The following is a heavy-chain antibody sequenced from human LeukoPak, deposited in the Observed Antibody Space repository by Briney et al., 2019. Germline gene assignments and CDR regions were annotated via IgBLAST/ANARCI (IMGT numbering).Heavy chain of an antibody. D-gene: IGHD2-2*02. CDR3: VISPNTYYFDY. V-gene: IGHV3-53*01. Sequence: GGSLRLPCAASGVTVSSLYMSWVRQAPGKGLEWVSVIYSGGSTYYADSVKGRFTISRDSSKNTLYLQMNSLRAEDTAVYYCVISPNTYYFDYWGQGTLVTVSS. CDR1: GVTVSSLY. CDR2: IYSGGST. J-gene: IGHJ4*02.